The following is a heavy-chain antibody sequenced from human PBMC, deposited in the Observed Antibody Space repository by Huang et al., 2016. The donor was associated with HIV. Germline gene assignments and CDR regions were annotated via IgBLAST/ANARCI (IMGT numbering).Heavy chain of an antibody. CDR1: GFTFRSYG. CDR3: AKASLAYYYDSSTQTEDY. D-gene: IGHD3-22*01. V-gene: IGHV3-30*02. Sequence: QVQLVESGGGVVQPGGSLRLSCAASGFTFRSYGMHWVRQAPGQGLEWVVFRLDDGRNKYYADSGKGRFTISRENSKNTLYLQMNSRRAEDTAVYYCAKASLAYYYDSSTQTEDYWGQGTLVTVSS. J-gene: IGHJ4*02. CDR2: RLDDGRNK.